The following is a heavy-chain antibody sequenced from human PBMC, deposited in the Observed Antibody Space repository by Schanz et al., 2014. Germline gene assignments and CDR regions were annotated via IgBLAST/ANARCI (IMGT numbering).Heavy chain of an antibody. Sequence: QVQLVQSGAEVKKPGSSMKVSCKASGGTFSTYPINWLRQAPGQGLEWMGRIIPIHGIVNYAQRFQDRVRITADKSTSTAYMELSSRRSDDTAVYYCARGGGPEDVLDIWGQGTILTVSS. CDR2: IIPIHGIV. CDR3: ARGGGPEDVLDI. D-gene: IGHD2-15*01. CDR1: GGTFSTYP. J-gene: IGHJ3*02. V-gene: IGHV1-69*02.